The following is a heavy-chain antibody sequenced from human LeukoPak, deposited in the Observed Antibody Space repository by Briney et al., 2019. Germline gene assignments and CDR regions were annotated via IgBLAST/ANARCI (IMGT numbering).Heavy chain of an antibody. CDR2: ISSLSSTI. CDR3: AREFEYSSSYFDY. J-gene: IGHJ4*02. Sequence: GGSLRLSCAASGFTFSSYNMNWIRQAPGKGLEWVSYISSLSSTIYYADSVKGRFTISRDNAENSLSLQMNSLRAEDTAVYYCAREFEYSSSYFDYWGQGTLVAVSS. CDR1: GFTFSSYN. D-gene: IGHD6-6*01. V-gene: IGHV3-48*01.